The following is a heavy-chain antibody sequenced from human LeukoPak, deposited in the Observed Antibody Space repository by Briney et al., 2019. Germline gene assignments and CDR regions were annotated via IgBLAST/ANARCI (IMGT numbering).Heavy chain of an antibody. CDR3: ARHIPTDGYNPVWYFDL. Sequence: VASVKVSCKASGYTFTSYYMHWVRQAPGQGLEWMGIINPSGGSTSYAQKFQGRVTMTRDTSTSTVYMELSSLRSEDTAVYYCARHIPTDGYNPVWYFDLWGRGTLVTVSS. CDR2: INPSGGST. V-gene: IGHV1-46*01. CDR1: GYTFTSYY. D-gene: IGHD5-24*01. J-gene: IGHJ2*01.